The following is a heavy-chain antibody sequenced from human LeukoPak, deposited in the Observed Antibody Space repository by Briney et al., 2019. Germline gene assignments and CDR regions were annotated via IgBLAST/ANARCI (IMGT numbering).Heavy chain of an antibody. CDR2: LSFDGSKE. CDR1: GFTFSHYA. J-gene: IGHJ4*02. CDR3: ARAKWQSRGSIDY. Sequence: GGFLRLSCAASGFTFSHYAMNWLRQAPGKGLEWVAVLSFDGSKEYYADSVKGRLTISRDNSNHTLYLQMNSLRPEDSAVYYCARAKWQSRGSIDYWGQGTLVTVSS. D-gene: IGHD6-19*01. V-gene: IGHV3-30*01.